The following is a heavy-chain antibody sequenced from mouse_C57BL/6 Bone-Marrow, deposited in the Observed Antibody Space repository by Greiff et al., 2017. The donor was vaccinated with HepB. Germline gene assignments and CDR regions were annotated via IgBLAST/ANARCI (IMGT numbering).Heavy chain of an antibody. J-gene: IGHJ2*01. CDR2: ISDGGSYT. V-gene: IGHV5-4*03. CDR1: GFTFSSYA. CDR3: ARGPYINDYDDDY. D-gene: IGHD2-4*01. Sequence: EVKLMESGGGLVKPGGSLKLSCAASGFTFSSYAMSWVRQTPEKRLEWVATISDGGSYTYYPDNVKGRFTISRDKAKNNLYLQMSHLKSEDTAMYYCARGPYINDYDDDYWGQGTTLTVAS.